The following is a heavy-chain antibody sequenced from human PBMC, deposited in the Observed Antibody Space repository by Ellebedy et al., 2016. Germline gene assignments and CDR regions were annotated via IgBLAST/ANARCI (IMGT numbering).Heavy chain of an antibody. J-gene: IGHJ4*02. CDR2: IYYSGST. CDR3: ARASGDYYDSSGYHKGGYFDY. V-gene: IGHV4-59*01. CDR1: GGSISSYY. D-gene: IGHD3-22*01. Sequence: GSLRLSCTVSGGSISSYYWSWIRQPPGKGLEWIGYIYYSGSTNYNPSLKSRVTISVDTSKNQFSLKLSSVTAADTAVYYCARASGDYYDSSGYHKGGYFDYWGQGTLVTVSS.